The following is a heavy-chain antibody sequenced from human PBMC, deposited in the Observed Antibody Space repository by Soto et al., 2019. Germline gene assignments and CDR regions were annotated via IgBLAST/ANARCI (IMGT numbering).Heavy chain of an antibody. Sequence: QVHVVQSGAEVKKPGSSVKVTCKAFGGTFNSFGINWVRQAPGQGLEWMGGIIPVFGTTKYAQKFRDRVTLVAAGSTSTSYMELSSLTSDDTAVYYCAIEVRGRGGYYLDSWGQGTLVTVSS. J-gene: IGHJ4*02. CDR1: GGTFNSFG. CDR2: IIPVFGTT. V-gene: IGHV1-69*01. D-gene: IGHD3-10*01. CDR3: AIEVRGRGGYYLDS.